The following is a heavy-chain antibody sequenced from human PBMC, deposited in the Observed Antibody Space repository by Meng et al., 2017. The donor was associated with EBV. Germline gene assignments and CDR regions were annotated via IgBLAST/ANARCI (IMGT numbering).Heavy chain of an antibody. V-gene: IGHV4-4*02. D-gene: IGHD3-22*01. CDR2: IYHSGST. Sequence: LRESGPGLVKASGTLSLTCAVSGGSLSSSNWWSWVRQPPGKGLEWIGEIYHSGSTNYNPSLKSRVTISVDKSKNQFSLKLSSVTAADTAVYYCARRSLDYYDSSGFDYWGQGTLVTVSS. J-gene: IGHJ4*02. CDR1: GGSLSSSNW. CDR3: ARRSLDYYDSSGFDY.